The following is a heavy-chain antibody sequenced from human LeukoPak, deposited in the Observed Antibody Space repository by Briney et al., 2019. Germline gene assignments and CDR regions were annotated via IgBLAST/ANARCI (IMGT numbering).Heavy chain of an antibody. D-gene: IGHD2-15*01. CDR1: GYTFTSSA. CDR3: AAGWVCSGGSCYYYFDY. V-gene: IGHV1-58*02. CDR2: IVVGSGNT. J-gene: IGHJ4*02. Sequence: SVKVSCKASGYTFTSSAMQWVRQARGQRLEWIGWIVVGSGNTNYAQKFQERVTITRDMSTSTAYMELSSLRSEDTAVYYCAAGWVCSGGSCYYYFDYWGQGTLVTVSS.